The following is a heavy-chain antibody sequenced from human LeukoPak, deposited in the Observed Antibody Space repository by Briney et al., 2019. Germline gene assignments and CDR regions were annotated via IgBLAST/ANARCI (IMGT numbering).Heavy chain of an antibody. CDR3: VQQGAGYSSSFDY. Sequence: GGSLRLSCAASGFTFSNYAMSWVRQAPGKGLEWVSAISGSGGSTYCADSVKGRFTISRDNSKNTLYLQMNSLRAEDTAVYYCVQQGAGYSSSFDYWGQGTLVIVSS. D-gene: IGHD6-13*01. J-gene: IGHJ4*02. CDR1: GFTFSNYA. V-gene: IGHV3-23*01. CDR2: ISGSGGST.